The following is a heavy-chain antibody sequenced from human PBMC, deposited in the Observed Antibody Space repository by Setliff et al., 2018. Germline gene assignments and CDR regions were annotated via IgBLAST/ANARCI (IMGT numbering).Heavy chain of an antibody. D-gene: IGHD1-26*01. CDR3: ARDNTIVGATDY. J-gene: IGHJ4*02. CDR2: SNHGGST. V-gene: IGHV4-34*01. CDR1: GDSLSDYY. Sequence: PSETLSLTCAVYGDSLSDYYWSWIRQSPGRGLEWIGESNHGGSTSYNPSLKSRLTMSVDTSKNQFSLKLSSVTAADTAVYFCARDNTIVGATDYWGQGTLVTVSS.